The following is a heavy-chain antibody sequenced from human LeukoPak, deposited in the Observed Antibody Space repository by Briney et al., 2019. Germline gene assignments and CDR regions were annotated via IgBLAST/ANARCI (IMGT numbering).Heavy chain of an antibody. D-gene: IGHD3-22*01. CDR1: GGSFSGYY. J-gene: IGHJ4*02. V-gene: IGHV4-34*01. CDR3: ARGHLSYYYDSSGPGFDY. CDR2: INHSGST. Sequence: SETLSLTCAVYGGSFSGYYWSWLRQPPGKGLEWIGEINHSGSTNYNPSLKSRVTISVDTSKNQFSLKLSSVTAADTAVYYCARGHLSYYYDSSGPGFDYWGQGTLVTVSS.